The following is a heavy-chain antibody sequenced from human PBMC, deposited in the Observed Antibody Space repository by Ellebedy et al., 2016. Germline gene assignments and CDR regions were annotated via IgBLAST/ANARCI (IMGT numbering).Heavy chain of an antibody. D-gene: IGHD1-1*01. CDR1: GGSFSGYY. V-gene: IGHV4-34*01. CDR2: INYSGST. Sequence: SETLSLTCAVYGGSFSGYYWTWIRQAPGKGLEWIGEINYSGSTNYNPSLKSRVTISVDTSKNQFSLKLNSVTAADTAVYFCARVHWNDIPYYAMDVWGQGTTVTVSS. CDR3: ARVHWNDIPYYAMDV. J-gene: IGHJ6*02.